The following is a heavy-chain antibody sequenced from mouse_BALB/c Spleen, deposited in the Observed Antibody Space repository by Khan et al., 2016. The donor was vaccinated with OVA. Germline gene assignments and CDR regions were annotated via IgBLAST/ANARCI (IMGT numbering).Heavy chain of an antibody. Sequence: VRLQQSGAELVRPGALVKLSCKASGFNIKDYYIHLVKQRPEQGLEWIGWIDPENGNDIYDPKFQGKASITADTSSNTAYLQLNSLTSEDTAVYYCARSGYEAWFAYWGQGTLVSVSA. V-gene: IGHV14-1*02. D-gene: IGHD3-1*01. CDR2: IDPENGND. CDR1: GFNIKDYY. J-gene: IGHJ3*01. CDR3: ARSGYEAWFAY.